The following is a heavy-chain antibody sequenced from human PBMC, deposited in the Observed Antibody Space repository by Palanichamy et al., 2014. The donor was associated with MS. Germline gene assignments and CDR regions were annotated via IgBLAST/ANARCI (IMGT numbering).Heavy chain of an antibody. Sequence: EVQLVESGGGLVQPGGSLRLSCAASGLTFRNYWMSWVRQAPGKGLEWVANIKEDGSEKYYVDSVKGRFTISRDNAKNSLYLQMNSLRTEDTAVYYCARSYDFWSDGSYNYYGMDVWGQGTTVTVSS. J-gene: IGHJ6*02. V-gene: IGHV3-7*01. CDR1: GLTFRNYW. CDR3: ARSYDFWSDGSYNYYGMDV. D-gene: IGHD3-3*01. CDR2: IKEDGSEK.